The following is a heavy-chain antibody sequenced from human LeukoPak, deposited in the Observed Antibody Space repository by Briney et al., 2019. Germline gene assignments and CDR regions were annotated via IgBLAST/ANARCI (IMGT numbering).Heavy chain of an antibody. V-gene: IGHV3-48*02. CDR3: VRDNDWAFDL. Sequence: GGSLRLSCADSGFSISSFPFNWLRQAPGKGLEWIAHIRWESEFISYADSVKGPFTISRENGKKTRYLQMSSLRDEDTAVYFCVRDNDWAFDLWGQGTMVTVSS. J-gene: IGHJ3*01. D-gene: IGHD1-1*01. CDR1: GFSISSFP. CDR2: IRWESEFI.